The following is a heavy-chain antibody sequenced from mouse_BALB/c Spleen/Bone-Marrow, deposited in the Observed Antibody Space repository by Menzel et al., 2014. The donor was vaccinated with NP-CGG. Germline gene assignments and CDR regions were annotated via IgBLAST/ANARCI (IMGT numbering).Heavy chain of an antibody. V-gene: IGHV1-7*01. J-gene: IGHJ3*01. Sequence: VHLVESGAELAKPGASVKMSCKASGYTFTSYWMHWVKQRPGQGLEWIGYINPSTGYTEYNQKFKDKATLTAVKSSTTAYMQLRSLTSEDSAVYYCAGDDYDAIAYWGQGTLVTVSA. CDR1: GYTFTSYW. CDR2: INPSTGYT. D-gene: IGHD2-4*01. CDR3: AGDDYDAIAY.